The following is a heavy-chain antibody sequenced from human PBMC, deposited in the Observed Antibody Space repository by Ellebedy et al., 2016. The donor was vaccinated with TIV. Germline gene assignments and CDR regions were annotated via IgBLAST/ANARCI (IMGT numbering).Heavy chain of an antibody. CDR2: IYYSGST. Sequence: MPSETLSLTCSVSGGSISSVSYYWGWLRQPPGKGLEWTGSIYYSGSTYYNPSPKRRVTITVDTSKNQFPLKPNSAAAADAAVYYCARKLRAAGEHYMDVWGRGTTVTVSS. V-gene: IGHV4-39*06. D-gene: IGHD3-10*01. CDR3: ARKLRAAGEHYMDV. J-gene: IGHJ6*03. CDR1: GGSISSVSYY.